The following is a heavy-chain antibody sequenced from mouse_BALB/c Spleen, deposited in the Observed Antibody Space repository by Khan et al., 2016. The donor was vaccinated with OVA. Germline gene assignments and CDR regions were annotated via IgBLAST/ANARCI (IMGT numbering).Heavy chain of an antibody. CDR1: EYTFTNYA. CDR3: ARSRGNYLLDH. J-gene: IGHJ2*01. CDR2: INIYTGEP. Sequence: QIQLVQSGPELKTPGETVKISCKASEYTFTNYAMNWVKQAPGKGLKWMGWINIYTGEPTYGDDLKGRFAFSLETSATTVYLHINNLKNEDMATYYCARSRGNYLLDHWGQGTTLTVSS. V-gene: IGHV9-1*02. D-gene: IGHD2-1*01.